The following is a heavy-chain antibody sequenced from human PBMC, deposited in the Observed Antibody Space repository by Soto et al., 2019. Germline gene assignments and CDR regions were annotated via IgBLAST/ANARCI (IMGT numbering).Heavy chain of an antibody. CDR3: ARDPPGIAASGAGV. CDR2: IYSGGNT. J-gene: IGHJ4*02. CDR1: GFTVSNNY. Sequence: EVQLVESGGGLIQPGGSLRLSCAASGFTVSNNYMRWVRQAPGKGLEWVSLIYSGGNTHYADSVKGRFTISRDDSKNTLYLQMNSLRVEDTAVYYCARDPPGIAASGAGVGGQGTLVTVSS. D-gene: IGHD6-13*01. V-gene: IGHV3-53*01.